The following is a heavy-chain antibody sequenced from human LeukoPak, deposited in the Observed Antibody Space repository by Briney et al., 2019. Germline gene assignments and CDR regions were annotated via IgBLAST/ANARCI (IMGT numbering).Heavy chain of an antibody. CDR2: IYYSGST. CDR3: ARTRYNWNEHAFDI. Sequence: SETLSLTCTVSGGSISSYYWSWIRQPPGKGLEWIGYIYYSGSTNYNPSLKSRVTISVDTSKNQFSLKLSSVTAADTAVYYCARTRYNWNEHAFDIWGQGTMVTVSS. CDR1: GGSISSYY. J-gene: IGHJ3*02. V-gene: IGHV4-59*08. D-gene: IGHD1-20*01.